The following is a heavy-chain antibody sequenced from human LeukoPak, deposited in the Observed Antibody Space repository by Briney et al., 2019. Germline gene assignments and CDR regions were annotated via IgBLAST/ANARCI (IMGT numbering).Heavy chain of an antibody. CDR1: GFTFSSYA. J-gene: IGHJ4*02. CDR3: AKDSSSGWYGPVHNYFDY. V-gene: IGHV3-23*01. D-gene: IGHD6-19*01. CDR2: ISGSGGST. Sequence: PGGPLRLSCAASGFTFSSYAMSWVRQAPGKGLEWVSAISGSGGSTYYADSVKGRFTISRDNSKNTLYLQMNSLRAEDTAVYYCAKDSSSGWYGPVHNYFDYWGQGTLVTVSS.